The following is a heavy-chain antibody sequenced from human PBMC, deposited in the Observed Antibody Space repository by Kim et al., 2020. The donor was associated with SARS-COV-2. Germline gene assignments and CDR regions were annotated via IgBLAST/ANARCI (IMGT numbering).Heavy chain of an antibody. CDR2: N. Sequence: NYYAVSVKSRITINPDTSKNQFSLQLNSVTPEDTAVYYCARDGVSTSIDYWGQGTLVTVSS. CDR3: ARDGVSTSIDY. D-gene: IGHD2-2*01. J-gene: IGHJ4*02. V-gene: IGHV6-1*01.